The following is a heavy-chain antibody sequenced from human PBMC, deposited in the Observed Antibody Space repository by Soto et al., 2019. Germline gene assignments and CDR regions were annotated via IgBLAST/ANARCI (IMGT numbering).Heavy chain of an antibody. CDR3: ASSVAGLYNWFDP. V-gene: IGHV1-69*06. CDR2: IIPIFGTA. J-gene: IGHJ5*02. CDR1: GCTFSSYA. Sequence: SVKVSCKASGCTFSSYAISWVRQAPGQGLEWMGGIIPIFGTANYAQKFQGRVTITADKSTSTAYMELSSLRSEDTAVYYCASSVAGLYNWFDPWGQGTLVTVSS. D-gene: IGHD6-19*01.